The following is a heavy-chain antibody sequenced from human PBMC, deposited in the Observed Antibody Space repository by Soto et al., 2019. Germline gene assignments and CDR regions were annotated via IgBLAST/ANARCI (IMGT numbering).Heavy chain of an antibody. CDR2: INPNSGGT. Sequence: ASVKVSCKASGYTFKDYYMHWVRQAPGQGLEWMGWINPNSGGTNYAQKFQGRVTMTRDTSITTAYMELSRLRSDDAAVNYCQSSSSGTDFDYWGQGTLVTVSS. J-gene: IGHJ4*02. CDR3: QSSSSGTDFDY. CDR1: GYTFKDYY. D-gene: IGHD6-6*01. V-gene: IGHV1-2*02.